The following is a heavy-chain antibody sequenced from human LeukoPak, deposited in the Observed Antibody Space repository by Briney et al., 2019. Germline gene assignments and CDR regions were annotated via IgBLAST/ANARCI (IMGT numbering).Heavy chain of an antibody. D-gene: IGHD3-9*01. Sequence: PGGSLRLSCAASGFTFSSYAMSWVRQAPGKGPEWVSAISGSGGSTYYADSVKGRFTISRDNSKNTLYLQMNSLRAEDTAVYYCAKDDDILTGYYNRRIPRTFDYWGQGTLVTVSS. CDR3: AKDDDILTGYYNRRIPRTFDY. CDR2: ISGSGGST. CDR1: GFTFSSYA. V-gene: IGHV3-23*01. J-gene: IGHJ4*02.